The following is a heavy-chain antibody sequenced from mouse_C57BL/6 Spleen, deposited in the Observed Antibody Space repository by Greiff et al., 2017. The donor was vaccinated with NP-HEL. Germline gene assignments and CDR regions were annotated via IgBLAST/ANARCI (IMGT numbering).Heavy chain of an antibody. J-gene: IGHJ1*03. Sequence: VQLQQSGAELAKPGASVKLSCKASGYTFTSYWMHWVKQRPGQGLEWIGYINPSSGYTKYNQKFKDKATLTADKSSSTAYMQLSSLTYEDSAVYYCANYGSSYDWYFDVWGTGTTVTVSS. V-gene: IGHV1-7*01. CDR3: ANYGSSYDWYFDV. CDR2: INPSSGYT. CDR1: GYTFTSYW. D-gene: IGHD1-1*01.